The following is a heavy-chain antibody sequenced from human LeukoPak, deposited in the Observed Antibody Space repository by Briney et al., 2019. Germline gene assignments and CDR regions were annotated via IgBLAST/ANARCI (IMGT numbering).Heavy chain of an antibody. CDR3: ARAFKLRFLEWLLYY. J-gene: IGHJ4*02. V-gene: IGHV1-2*02. CDR1: GYTFTGYY. CDR2: INPNSGGT. Sequence: ASVKVSCKASGYTFTGYYMHWVRQAPGQGLEWMGWINPNSGGTNYAQKFQGRVTMTRDTSISTAYMELSRLRSDDTAVYYCARAFKLRFLEWLLYYWGQGTLVTVSS. D-gene: IGHD3-3*01.